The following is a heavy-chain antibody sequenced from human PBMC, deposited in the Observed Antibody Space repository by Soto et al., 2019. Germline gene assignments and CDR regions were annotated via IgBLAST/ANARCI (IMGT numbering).Heavy chain of an antibody. CDR2: IYHSGST. CDR1: GGSISSGGYS. CDR3: AIAGNTVTTFHY. V-gene: IGHV4-30-2*01. Sequence: QLQLQESGSGLVKPSQTLSLTCAVSGGSISSGGYSWSWIRQPPGNGLEWIGYIYHSGSTYYNPSLTSRLTISVDRAKNQFSLNLSSVTAADTAVYYCAIAGNTVTTFHYRGQGTLVTVST. J-gene: IGHJ4*02. D-gene: IGHD4-17*01.